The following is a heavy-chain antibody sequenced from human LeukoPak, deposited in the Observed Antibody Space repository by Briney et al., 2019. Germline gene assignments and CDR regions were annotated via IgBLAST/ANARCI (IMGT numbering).Heavy chain of an antibody. D-gene: IGHD3-3*01. Sequence: PSETLSLTCAVYGGSFSGYYWSWIRQPPGKGLEWIGEINHSGSTNYNPSLKSRVTISVDTSKNQFSLKLSSVTAADTAVYYCARASNITIFGVVTARHYFDYWGQGTLVTVSS. CDR1: GGSFSGYY. V-gene: IGHV4-34*01. CDR2: INHSGST. CDR3: ARASNITIFGVVTARHYFDY. J-gene: IGHJ4*02.